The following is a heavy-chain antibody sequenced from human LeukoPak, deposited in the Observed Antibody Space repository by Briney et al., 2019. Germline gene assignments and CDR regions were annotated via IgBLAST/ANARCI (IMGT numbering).Heavy chain of an antibody. J-gene: IGHJ1*01. CDR3: ARDRGGTYMYLQH. V-gene: IGHV3-20*04. CDR2: INRNGGSA. D-gene: IGHD1-26*01. Sequence: SGGSLRLSCAASGFTFSSYAMSWVRQAPGKGLEWVSGINRNGGSAGYADSVKGRFTISRDNVKNTLFLQMNSLRAEDTALYYCARDRGGTYMYLQHWGQGTLVTVSS. CDR1: GFTFSSYA.